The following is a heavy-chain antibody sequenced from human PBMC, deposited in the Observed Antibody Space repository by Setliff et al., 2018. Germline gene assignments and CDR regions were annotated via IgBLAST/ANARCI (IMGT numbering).Heavy chain of an antibody. Sequence: SVKVSCKASGGTFSSYAISWVRQAPGQGLEWMGGIIPIFGTANYAQKFQGRVTITADESTSTAYMELSSLRSEDTAVYYCARGLREDGYNSADYWGQGTLVTVSS. CDR2: IIPIFGTA. V-gene: IGHV1-69*13. D-gene: IGHD5-12*01. CDR3: ARGLREDGYNSADY. CDR1: GGTFSSYA. J-gene: IGHJ4*02.